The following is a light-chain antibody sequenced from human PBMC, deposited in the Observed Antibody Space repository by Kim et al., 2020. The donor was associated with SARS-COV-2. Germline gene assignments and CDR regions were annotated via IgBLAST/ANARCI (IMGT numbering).Light chain of an antibody. Sequence: QRVAMSCLGSSSSIGRNCVYWYQQHPGTAPKHRNYENNKRHSGDPDRFSRRQSATSAYLGISGRRSEDEAEYDSAAWDDSLSGPVFGGGTQLTVL. CDR1: SSSIGRNC. J-gene: IGLJ3*02. V-gene: IGLV1-47*01. CDR2: ENN. CDR3: AAWDDSLSGPV.